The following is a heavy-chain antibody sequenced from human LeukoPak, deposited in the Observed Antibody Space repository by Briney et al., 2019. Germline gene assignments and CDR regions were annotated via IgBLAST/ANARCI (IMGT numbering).Heavy chain of an antibody. CDR2: IYYSGST. CDR3: ARHPRDPLWFGEFY. Sequence: PSETLSLTCTVSGGSISSSSYYWGWIRQPPGKGLEWIGSIYYSGSTYYNPSLKSRVTISVDTSKNQFSLKLGSVTAADTAVYYCARHPRDPLWFGEFYWGQGTLVTVSS. D-gene: IGHD3-10*01. J-gene: IGHJ4*02. V-gene: IGHV4-39*01. CDR1: GGSISSSSYY.